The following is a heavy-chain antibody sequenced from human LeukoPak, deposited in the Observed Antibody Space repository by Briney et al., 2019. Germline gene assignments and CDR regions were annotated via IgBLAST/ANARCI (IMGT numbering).Heavy chain of an antibody. Sequence: GGSLRLSCAASGFTFSDSWMSWVRQAPGEGLEWVANMNQDGSAKDYVDSVKGRFTISRDNARNSLYLQMSSLRAEDTAVYYCATYTHWVAGDVWGQGTTVTVSS. D-gene: IGHD3-16*01. J-gene: IGHJ6*02. CDR3: ATYTHWVAGDV. CDR2: MNQDGSAK. CDR1: GFTFSDSW. V-gene: IGHV3-7*01.